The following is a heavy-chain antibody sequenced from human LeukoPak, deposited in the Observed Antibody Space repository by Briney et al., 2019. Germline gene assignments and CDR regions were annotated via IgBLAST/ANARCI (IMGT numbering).Heavy chain of an antibody. CDR2: ISGSGGST. CDR3: AKDGVDIVVVVAAARINWFDP. V-gene: IGHV3-23*01. CDR1: GFTFSSYA. D-gene: IGHD2-15*01. J-gene: IGHJ5*02. Sequence: GGSLRLSCAASGFTFSSYAMSWVRQAPGKGLEWVSAISGSGGSTYYADSVKGRFTISRDNSKNTLYLQMNSLRAEDTAVYYCAKDGVDIVVVVAAARINWFDPWGQGTLVTVSS.